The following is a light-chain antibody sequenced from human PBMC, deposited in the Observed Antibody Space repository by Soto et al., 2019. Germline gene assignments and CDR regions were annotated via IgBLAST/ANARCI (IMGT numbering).Light chain of an antibody. J-gene: IGKJ4*01. Sequence: DLQMTQSPSTLSASLGDRVTITCRASQSISSWLAWYQQKPGRAPKLRIYDASSLESGVQLRFSGSGSGTDFTLTISSLKPDDFATYYCQEYSSYSTFGGGTKVDIK. V-gene: IGKV1-5*01. CDR1: QSISSW. CDR3: QEYSSYST. CDR2: DAS.